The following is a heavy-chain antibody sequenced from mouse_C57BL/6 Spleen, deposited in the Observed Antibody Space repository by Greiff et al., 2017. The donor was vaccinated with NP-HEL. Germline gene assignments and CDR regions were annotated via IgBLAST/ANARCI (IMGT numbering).Heavy chain of an antibody. CDR3: ARKGYGSDYAMDY. J-gene: IGHJ4*01. D-gene: IGHD1-1*01. CDR1: GYTFTSYT. CDR2: INPSSGYT. Sequence: VQLQQSGAELARPGASVKMSCKASGYTFTSYTMHWVKQRPGQGLEWIGYINPSSGYTKYNQKFKDKATLTADKSSSTAYLQLSSLTSEDSAVYYCARKGYGSDYAMDYWGQGTSVTVSS. V-gene: IGHV1-4*01.